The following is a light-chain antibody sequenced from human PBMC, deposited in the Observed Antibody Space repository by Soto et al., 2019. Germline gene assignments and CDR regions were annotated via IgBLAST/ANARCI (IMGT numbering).Light chain of an antibody. J-gene: IGLJ1*01. CDR1: SRDIGAYDS. V-gene: IGLV2-14*01. Sequence: QSVLTQPASVSGSPGQSITISCTGSSRDIGAYDSVSWYQQHPGKAPRLVIYEVSDRPSGVSNRFSGSKSGNTASLTISGLQAEDEDDYYCCSYTRISNPSYVFGTGTKVTVL. CDR2: EVS. CDR3: CSYTRISNPSYV.